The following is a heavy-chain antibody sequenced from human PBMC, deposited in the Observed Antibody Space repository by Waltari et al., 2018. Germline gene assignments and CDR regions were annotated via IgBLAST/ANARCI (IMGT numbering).Heavy chain of an antibody. D-gene: IGHD3-10*01. CDR1: GGSFSGHY. V-gene: IGHV4-34*01. Sequence: QVQLQQWGAGLLKPSETLSLTCAVYGGSFSGHYWSWIRQPPGKGLEWIGEINHSGSTNYNPSLKSRVTISVDTSKNQFSLKLSSVTAADTAVYYCARGGDKWFRGWFDPWGQGTLVAVSS. CDR3: ARGGDKWFRGWFDP. J-gene: IGHJ5*02. CDR2: INHSGST.